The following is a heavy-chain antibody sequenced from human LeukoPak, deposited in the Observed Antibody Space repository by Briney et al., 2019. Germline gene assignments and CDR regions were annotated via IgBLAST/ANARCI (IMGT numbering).Heavy chain of an antibody. CDR3: AKLKGRATMPAGSGY. J-gene: IGHJ4*02. D-gene: IGHD1/OR15-1a*01. CDR2: ISSSGGST. CDR1: GFTFGDYA. Sequence: GRSLRLSCTPSGFTFGDYAMSWVRQAPGKGLEWVSGISSSGGSTDYADSVKGRFTISRDNSKNTLYLQMNSLTVEDTAIYYCAKLKGRATMPAGSGYWGQGTLLTVSS. V-gene: IGHV3-23*01.